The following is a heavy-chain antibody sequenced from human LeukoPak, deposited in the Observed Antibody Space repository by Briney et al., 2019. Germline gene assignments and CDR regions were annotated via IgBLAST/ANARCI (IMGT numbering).Heavy chain of an antibody. CDR2: IRSRLDGGTT. V-gene: IGHV3-49*04. D-gene: IGHD1-26*01. Sequence: GGSLRLSCTSTGFTFGDYGVTWVRQAPGKGLEWVSFIRSRLDGGTTEYAASVKDRFTVSRDDSKSIAYLEMNSVSSEDTAVYFCGRGLTVVGAKYYFDYWGQGALVTVSS. CDR1: GFTFGDYG. CDR3: GRGLTVVGAKYYFDY. J-gene: IGHJ4*02.